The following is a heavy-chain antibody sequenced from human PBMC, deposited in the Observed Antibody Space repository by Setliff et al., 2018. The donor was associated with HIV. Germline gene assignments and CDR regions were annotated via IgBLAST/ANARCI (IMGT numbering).Heavy chain of an antibody. CDR3: ARRASKASLDY. CDR1: GYTFTSYW. Sequence: GESLKISCKGSGYTFTSYWIGWARQMPGKGLEWMGIIYPGDSDTRYSPSFQGRVTISADKSINTAYLQWSSLQASDTAMYYCARRASKASLDYWGQGTLVTVS. V-gene: IGHV5-51*01. J-gene: IGHJ4*02. CDR2: IYPGDSDT.